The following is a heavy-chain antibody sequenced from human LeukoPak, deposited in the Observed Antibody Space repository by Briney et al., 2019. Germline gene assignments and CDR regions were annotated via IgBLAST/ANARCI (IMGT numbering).Heavy chain of an antibody. CDR3: AKGGGNGDLSN. V-gene: IGHV3-23*01. D-gene: IGHD4-17*01. Sequence: GGSLRLSCAASGFNFSSFAMSWVRQAPGKGLEWVSTISGATDRTYYADSVKGQFTISRDNSKNTVYLQVNSLRADDTAVYYCAKGGGNGDLSNWGQGTLVTVSS. CDR1: GFNFSSFA. CDR2: ISGATDRT. J-gene: IGHJ4*02.